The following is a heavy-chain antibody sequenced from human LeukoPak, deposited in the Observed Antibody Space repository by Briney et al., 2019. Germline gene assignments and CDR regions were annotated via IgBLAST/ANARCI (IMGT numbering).Heavy chain of an antibody. V-gene: IGHV3-21*01. CDR1: GFTFSSYS. Sequence: PGGSLRLSCAASGFTFSSYSMNWVRQAPGKGLEWVSSIRSGSSYTYYGDSVKGRFTISRDNTKKSLYLQMNSLRAEDTAVYYCARDDQGSSWYLGHSDAFDIWGQGTMVTVSS. CDR2: IRSGSSYT. J-gene: IGHJ3*02. CDR3: ARDDQGSSWYLGHSDAFDI. D-gene: IGHD6-13*01.